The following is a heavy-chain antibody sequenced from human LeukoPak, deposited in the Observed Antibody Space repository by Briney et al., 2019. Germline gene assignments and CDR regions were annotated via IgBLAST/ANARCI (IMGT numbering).Heavy chain of an antibody. CDR3: ARDAIAVAGTVQNLFDY. D-gene: IGHD6-19*01. J-gene: IGHJ4*02. CDR1: GGTFSSYV. CDR2: IIPIFGTA. Sequence: SVKVSCKASGGTFSSYVISWVRQAPGQGLEWMGRIIPIFGTANYAQKFQGRVTITTDESTSTAYMELSSLRSEDTAVYYCARDAIAVAGTVQNLFDYWGQGTLVTVSS. V-gene: IGHV1-69*05.